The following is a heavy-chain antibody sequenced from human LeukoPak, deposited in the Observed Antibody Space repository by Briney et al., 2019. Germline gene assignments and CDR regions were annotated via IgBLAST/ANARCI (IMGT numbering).Heavy chain of an antibody. Sequence: PSETLSLTCTVSGGSISSYYWSWIRQPPGKGVEWIGDIYHSGITNYNPSLKSRVTMSVDTSKNQVSLKLSSVSAADTAVYYRARAWATDYFDYWGQGTLVTVSS. V-gene: IGHV4-59*01. CDR1: GGSISSYY. J-gene: IGHJ4*02. CDR2: IYHSGIT. CDR3: ARAWATDYFDY.